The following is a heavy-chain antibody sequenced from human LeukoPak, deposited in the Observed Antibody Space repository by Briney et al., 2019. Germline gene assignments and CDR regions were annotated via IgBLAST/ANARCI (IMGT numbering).Heavy chain of an antibody. Sequence: KPSETLSLTCTVSGGSISSYYWSWIRQPAGKGLEWIGRIYTSGSTNYNPSLKSRVTMSVDTSKNQFSLKLSSVTAADTAVYYCARDESEYSSSWMAYWGQGTLVTVSS. CDR2: IYTSGST. CDR3: ARDESEYSSSWMAY. D-gene: IGHD6-13*01. V-gene: IGHV4-4*07. J-gene: IGHJ4*02. CDR1: GGSISSYY.